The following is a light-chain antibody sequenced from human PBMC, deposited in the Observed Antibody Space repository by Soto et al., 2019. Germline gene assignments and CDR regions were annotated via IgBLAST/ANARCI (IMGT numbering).Light chain of an antibody. V-gene: IGKV3-20*01. J-gene: IGKJ5*01. CDR2: DTS. CDR1: QSVSDSY. CDR3: QQYGTSEII. Sequence: EIVLTQSPGTLSVSQGERATLSCRASQSVSDSYVAWYQQKPGQGPRLLIYDTSSRATGIPDRFSGSRSGTDFTLIINRLEPEDFAVFYCQQYGTSEIIFGQGTLLEIK.